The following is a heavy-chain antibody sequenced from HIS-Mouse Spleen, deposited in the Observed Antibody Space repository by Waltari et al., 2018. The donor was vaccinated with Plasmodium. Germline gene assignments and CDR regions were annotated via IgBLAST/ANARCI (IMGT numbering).Heavy chain of an antibody. CDR2: INHSGST. Sequence: QVQLQQWGAGLLKPSEPLSLTCAVYGGSFSGSYWSWIRQPPGKGLEWIGEINHSGSTNYNPSLKSRVTISVDTSKNQFSLKLSSVTAADTAVYYCARAPIRDAFDIWGQGTMVTVSS. J-gene: IGHJ3*02. D-gene: IGHD3-9*01. CDR1: GGSFSGSY. CDR3: ARAPIRDAFDI. V-gene: IGHV4-34*01.